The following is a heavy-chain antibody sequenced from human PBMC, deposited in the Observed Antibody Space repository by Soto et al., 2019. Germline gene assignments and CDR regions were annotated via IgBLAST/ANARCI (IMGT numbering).Heavy chain of an antibody. D-gene: IGHD3-16*02. CDR3: ARASDRAVSAFDT. J-gene: IGHJ3*02. CDR1: GGSVSSGAYY. V-gene: IGHV4-31*03. CDR2: IYYSGST. Sequence: TLSLTCTVSGGSVSSGAYYWTWIRQRPGKGLEWIGYIYYSGSTYYSPSLKSRLSISLDTSKNQFSLRLSSVTAADTAMYYCARASDRAVSAFDTCGQGNMLTISS.